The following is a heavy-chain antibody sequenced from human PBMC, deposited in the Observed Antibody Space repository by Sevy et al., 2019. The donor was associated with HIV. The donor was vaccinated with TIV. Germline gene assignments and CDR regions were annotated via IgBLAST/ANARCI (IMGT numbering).Heavy chain of an antibody. CDR1: GFAFYDYS. CDR2: LSLGCGKL. CDR3: AREGCTRPHDY. V-gene: IGHV3-23*01. D-gene: IGHD2-8*01. J-gene: IGHJ4*02. Sequence: GGSLRLSFAAPGFAFYDYSMSWIRQAPGKGLGWVATLSLGCGKLNYADSVKGRFTISRDNSKNSFYLQMDNLRVEDTALYYCAREGCTRPHDYWGQGTRVTISS.